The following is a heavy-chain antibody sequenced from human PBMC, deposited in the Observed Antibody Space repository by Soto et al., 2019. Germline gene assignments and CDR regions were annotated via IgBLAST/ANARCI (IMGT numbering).Heavy chain of an antibody. CDR1: GFTFSSYG. J-gene: IGHJ3*02. CDR2: ISYDGSNK. CDR3: AKVLYDFWSGYEGNAFDI. Sequence: QVQLVESGGGVVQPGRSLRLSCAASGFTFSSYGMHWARQAPGKGLEWVAVISYDGSNKYYADSVKGRFTISRDNSKNTLYLQMNGLRAEDTAVYYCAKVLYDFWSGYEGNAFDIWGQGTMVTVSS. V-gene: IGHV3-30*18. D-gene: IGHD3-3*01.